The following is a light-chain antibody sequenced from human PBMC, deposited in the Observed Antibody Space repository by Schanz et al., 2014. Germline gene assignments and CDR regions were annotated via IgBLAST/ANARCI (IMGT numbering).Light chain of an antibody. V-gene: IGLV2-23*01. CDR2: EGS. J-gene: IGLJ2*01. Sequence: QSALTQPASVSGSPGQSITISCTGTSSDVGNYGLVSWYQLHPGKAPKLIIYEGSQRPSGVSDRFSGSKSGNTASLTISGLQAEDEGDYYCCSYTGSGMLFGGGTKLTVL. CDR1: SSDVGNYGL. CDR3: CSYTGSGML.